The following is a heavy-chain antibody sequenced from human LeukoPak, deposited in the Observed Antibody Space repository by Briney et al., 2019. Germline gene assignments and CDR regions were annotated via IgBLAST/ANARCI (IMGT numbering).Heavy chain of an antibody. CDR3: ARDFISWLLSYYYYGMDV. Sequence: GGSLRLSCSASGFTFNRFYLHWVRQAPGKGLEWVAVISYDGSNKYYADSVKGRFTISRDNSKNTLYLQMNSLRAEDTAVYYCARDFISWLLSYYYYGMDVWGQGTTVTVSS. V-gene: IGHV3-30*04. J-gene: IGHJ6*02. CDR2: ISYDGSNK. CDR1: GFTFNRFY. D-gene: IGHD1-26*01.